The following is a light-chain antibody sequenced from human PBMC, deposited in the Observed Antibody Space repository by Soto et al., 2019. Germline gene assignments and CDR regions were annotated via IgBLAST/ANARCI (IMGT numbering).Light chain of an antibody. CDR1: QSLTNNY. Sequence: EIVLTQSPGTLSLSPGERATLSCRASQSLTNNYLAWYQQKPGQAPRLLIYDASNRATGIPDRFSGSGSGTDFTLTISRLEPEDFAVYYCQQCDHSPLTFGQGTKVEIK. CDR3: QQCDHSPLT. CDR2: DAS. V-gene: IGKV3-20*01. J-gene: IGKJ1*01.